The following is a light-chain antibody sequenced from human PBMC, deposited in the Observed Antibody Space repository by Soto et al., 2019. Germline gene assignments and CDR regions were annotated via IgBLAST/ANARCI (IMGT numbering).Light chain of an antibody. J-gene: IGLJ1*01. CDR2: EVT. CDR1: SSDVGGYDY. V-gene: IGLV2-14*01. Sequence: QSFLPQPAAVSGSPGHSIAISCTGTSSDVGGYDYVSWYQQHPDKAPKLMIYEVTKRPSGVSNRFSGSKSGNTASLTISGLQPEDEADYYCSSHTSGSTRVFGSGTKVTVL. CDR3: SSHTSGSTRV.